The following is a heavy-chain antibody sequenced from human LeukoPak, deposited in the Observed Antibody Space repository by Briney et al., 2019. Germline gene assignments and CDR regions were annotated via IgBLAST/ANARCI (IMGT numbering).Heavy chain of an antibody. CDR3: ARIGAARPFIDY. Sequence: PSETLSLTCTVSGGSISSSSYYWGWIRQPPGKGLEWIGSIYYSGSTYYNPSLKSRVTISVDTSKNQFSLKLSSVTAADTAVYYCARIGAARPFIDYWGQGTLVTVSS. J-gene: IGHJ4*02. V-gene: IGHV4-39*07. CDR1: GGSISSSSYY. D-gene: IGHD6-6*01. CDR2: IYYSGST.